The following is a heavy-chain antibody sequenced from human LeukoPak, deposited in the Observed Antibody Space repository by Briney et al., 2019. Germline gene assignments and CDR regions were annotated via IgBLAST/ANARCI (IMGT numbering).Heavy chain of an antibody. V-gene: IGHV3-23*01. CDR3: AKDMGDYDILTGYLY. J-gene: IGHJ4*02. CDR1: GFTFSSYG. Sequence: GGSLRLSCAASGFTFSSYGMSWVRQAPGKGLEWVSAISGSGGSTYYADSVKGRFTISRDNSKNTLCLQMNSLRAEDTAVYYCAKDMGDYDILTGYLYWGQGTLVTVSS. CDR2: ISGSGGST. D-gene: IGHD3-9*01.